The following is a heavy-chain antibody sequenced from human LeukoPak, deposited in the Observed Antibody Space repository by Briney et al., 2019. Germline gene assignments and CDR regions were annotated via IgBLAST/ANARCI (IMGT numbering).Heavy chain of an antibody. J-gene: IGHJ6*03. CDR1: GYTFTSYG. Sequence: ASVKVSCKASGYTFTSYGISWVRQAPGQGLEWMGWISAYNGNTNYAQKLQGRVTMTTDTSTSTAYMELRSLRSDDTAVYYCARGEPGAVADYYYYYMDVWGKGTTVTVSS. CDR3: ARGEPGAVADYYYYYMDV. CDR2: ISAYNGNT. D-gene: IGHD6-19*01. V-gene: IGHV1-18*01.